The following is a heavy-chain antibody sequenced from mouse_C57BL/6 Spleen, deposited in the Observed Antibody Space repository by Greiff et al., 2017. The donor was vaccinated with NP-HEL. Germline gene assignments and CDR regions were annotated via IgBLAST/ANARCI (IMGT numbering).Heavy chain of an antibody. D-gene: IGHD2-1*01. V-gene: IGHV1-18*01. CDR3: ANGNWAWFAY. J-gene: IGHJ3*01. CDR1: GYTFTDYN. Sequence: EVQLQQSGPELVKPGASVKISCKASGYTFTDYNMDWVKQSHGQSLEWIGDINPNNGGTNYNQKFKGKATLTVDKSSSTAYMELRSLTSEDTAVYYCANGNWAWFAYWGQGTLVTVSA. CDR2: INPNNGGT.